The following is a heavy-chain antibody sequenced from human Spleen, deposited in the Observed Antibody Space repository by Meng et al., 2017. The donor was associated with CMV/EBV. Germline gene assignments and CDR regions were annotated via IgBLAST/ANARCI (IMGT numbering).Heavy chain of an antibody. Sequence: GESLKISCAASGFTFDDYGMSWVRQAPGKGLEWLSGINWNGGSTASADSVKGRFTISRDNAKNSLYLQMNSLRAEDTAVYYCARLVSYWGHGTLVTVSS. CDR1: GFTFDDYG. CDR2: INWNGGST. CDR3: ARLVSY. J-gene: IGHJ4*01. V-gene: IGHV3-20*04.